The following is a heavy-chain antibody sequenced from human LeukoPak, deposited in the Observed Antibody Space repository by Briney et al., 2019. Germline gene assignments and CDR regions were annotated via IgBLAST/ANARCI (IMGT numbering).Heavy chain of an antibody. V-gene: IGHV3-43*02. D-gene: IGHD6-13*01. CDR2: ISGDGGST. CDR1: GFTFDDYA. CDR3: AKDRYSSSWYVSGAFDI. J-gene: IGHJ3*02. Sequence: GGSLRLSCAASGFTFDDYAMHWVRQAPGKGLEWVSLISGDGGSTYYADSVKGRFTISRDNSKNSLYLQMNSLRTEDTALYYCAKDRYSSSWYVSGAFDIWGQGTMVTVSS.